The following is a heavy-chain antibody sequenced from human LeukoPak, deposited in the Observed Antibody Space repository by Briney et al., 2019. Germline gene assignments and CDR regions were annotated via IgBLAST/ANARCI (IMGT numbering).Heavy chain of an antibody. CDR1: GYTFTGYY. Sequence: ASVKVSCKASGYTFTGYYMHWVRQAPGQGLEWMGWINPNSGGTNYAQKFQGRVTMTRDTSISTAYMELSRLRSEDTAVYYCARDPGAPVRAFDVWGQGTMVTVSS. D-gene: IGHD3-10*01. V-gene: IGHV1-2*02. CDR3: ARDPGAPVRAFDV. J-gene: IGHJ3*01. CDR2: INPNSGGT.